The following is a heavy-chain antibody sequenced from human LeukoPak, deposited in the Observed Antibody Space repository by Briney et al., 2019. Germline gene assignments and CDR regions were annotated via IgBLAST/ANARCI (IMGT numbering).Heavy chain of an antibody. J-gene: IGHJ6*03. Sequence: PSETLSLTCSVSGYSISSGFYWGWIRQPPGKGLEWIGSLFHSGSTYYNPSLKSRVTISVDTSKNQFSLKLSSVTAADMAVYFCARTYRRFYYYYMDVWGKGTTVTVSS. CDR3: ARTYRRFYYYYMDV. V-gene: IGHV4-38-2*02. CDR2: LFHSGST. CDR1: GYSISSGFY.